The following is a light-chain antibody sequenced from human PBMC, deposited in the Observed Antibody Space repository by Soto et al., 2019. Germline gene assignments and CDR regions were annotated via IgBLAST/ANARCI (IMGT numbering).Light chain of an antibody. CDR1: QRVSSN. J-gene: IGKJ1*01. CDR2: GAS. V-gene: IGKV3-15*01. Sequence: EILMTQSPATLSVSPGERATLSCRASQRVSSNLAWYQQKPGQAPRLLIYGASTRAAGIPARFSGSGSGTEFTLSISSLQSEDFAVYYCQQYKNWPRTFGQGTKVEIK. CDR3: QQYKNWPRT.